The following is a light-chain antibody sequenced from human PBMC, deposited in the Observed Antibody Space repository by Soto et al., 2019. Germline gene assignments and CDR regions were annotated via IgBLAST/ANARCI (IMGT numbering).Light chain of an antibody. CDR3: ISFTSNRIYV. CDR1: HNDIGTYDY. J-gene: IGLJ1*01. CDR2: GVT. Sequence: QSALTQPTSVSGSPGQSITISCTGNHNDIGTYDYVSWYQQHPGRAPRLLIHGVTTRPSGISGRFSASKSGLTASLTISGLQPEDEADYYCISFTSNRIYVFGPGTKLTVL. V-gene: IGLV2-14*03.